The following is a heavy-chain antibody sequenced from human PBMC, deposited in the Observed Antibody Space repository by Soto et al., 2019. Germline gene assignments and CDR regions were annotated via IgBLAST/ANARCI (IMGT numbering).Heavy chain of an antibody. CDR3: APGSCSGADCYPNPYFDY. J-gene: IGHJ4*02. CDR2: IYWDDDK. V-gene: IGHV2-5*02. Sequence: QITLKESGPTLVKPTQTLTLTCTFSGFSLSSTEEGVGWFRQPPGKAPEWLALIYWDDDKRYSPSLKTRLTITKDTSKNQVVLTMTNVDPVDTATYSCAPGSCSGADCYPNPYFDYWGQGIRVTVSS. D-gene: IGHD2-21*02. CDR1: GFSLSSTEEG.